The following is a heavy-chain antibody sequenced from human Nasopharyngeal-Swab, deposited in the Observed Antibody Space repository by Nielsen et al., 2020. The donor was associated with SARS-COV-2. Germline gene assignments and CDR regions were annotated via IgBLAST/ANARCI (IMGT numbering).Heavy chain of an antibody. CDR1: GYTFTSYG. D-gene: IGHD1-26*01. CDR2: ISAYNGNT. J-gene: IGHJ6*02. CDR3: ASDREGYYYGMDV. V-gene: IGHV1-18*01. Sequence: ASVKVSCKASGYTFTSYGISWVRQAPGQGLEWMGWISAYNGNTNYAQNIQGRVTMTTDTSTTTAYMELSSLRSEDTAVYYCASDREGYYYGMDVWGQGTTVTVSS.